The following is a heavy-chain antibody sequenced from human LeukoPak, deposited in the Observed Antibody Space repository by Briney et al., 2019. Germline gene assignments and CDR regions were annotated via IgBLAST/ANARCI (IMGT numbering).Heavy chain of an antibody. V-gene: IGHV4-59*01. J-gene: IGHJ4*02. CDR2: IFYSGST. CDR3: ARIERSLAAAGLRTFYFDY. D-gene: IGHD6-13*01. CDR1: GGSISGYY. Sequence: SEMLSLTCTVSGGSISGYYWIWSRQPQGKGLEWIGYIFYSGSTNYNPSLKTRLTISVDTSKNQFSLKLSSVTAADTAVYYCARIERSLAAAGLRTFYFDYWGQRPFVPVSS.